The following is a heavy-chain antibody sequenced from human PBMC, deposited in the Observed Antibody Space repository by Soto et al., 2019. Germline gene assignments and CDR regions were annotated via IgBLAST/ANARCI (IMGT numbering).Heavy chain of an antibody. V-gene: IGHV1-18*01. D-gene: IGHD1-1*01. J-gene: IGHJ6*02. CDR1: GYTFARYA. Sequence: QIQVVQSGPEVREPAASVEVSCKASGYTFARYAFSWVRQAPGQGPEWMGWISASNNNIHYAQKFKGRVTMFTDTSTNTAYMQLRSLTSDDTAFYYCARDRSTRDTGPTGMDVWGQGTSVTVSS. CDR3: ARDRSTRDTGPTGMDV. CDR2: ISASNNNI.